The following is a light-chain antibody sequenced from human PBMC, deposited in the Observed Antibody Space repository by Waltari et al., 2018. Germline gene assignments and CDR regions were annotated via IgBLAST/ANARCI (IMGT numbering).Light chain of an antibody. Sequence: DIQMTHSPASLSAAVADRVSITCRASQSIHTFLTWYQQKPGKAPHLIIYGPSNLLRGVSSRFSGSGSGPDFSLTITNLQPEDFATYYCHQNYNSPRTFGQGTKVHIK. V-gene: IGKV1-39*01. CDR2: GPS. CDR3: HQNYNSPRT. CDR1: QSIHTF. J-gene: IGKJ1*01.